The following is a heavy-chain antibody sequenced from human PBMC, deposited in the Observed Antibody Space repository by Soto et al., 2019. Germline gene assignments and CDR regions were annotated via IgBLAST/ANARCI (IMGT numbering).Heavy chain of an antibody. Sequence: KTSETLSLTCTVSGGSISSGGYYWNWIRQHPGKCLEWIGYIYYSGSTYYNPSLKSRVTISVDTSKNQFSLKLSSVTAADTAVYYCARDRYYYDSSGYLPLYGMDVWGQGTTVTVSS. D-gene: IGHD3-22*01. J-gene: IGHJ6*02. CDR2: IYYSGST. CDR3: ARDRYYYDSSGYLPLYGMDV. V-gene: IGHV4-31*03. CDR1: GGSISSGGYY.